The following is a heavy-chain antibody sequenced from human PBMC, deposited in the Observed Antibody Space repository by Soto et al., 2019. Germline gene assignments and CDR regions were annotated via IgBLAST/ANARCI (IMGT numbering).Heavy chain of an antibody. CDR3: ETGSPPDY. CDR1: GYTFTTYG. Sequence: QVQLVESGGGVVQPGRSLRLSCAASGYTFTTYGMHWVRQAPGKVLEWVSVIWYDGSNKYYADSVKGRFTISRDNSKNTLYLQMNSLRGDDTAMYYCETGSPPDYWGQGTLVTVS. D-gene: IGHD6-13*01. V-gene: IGHV3-33*01. J-gene: IGHJ4*02. CDR2: IWYDGSNK.